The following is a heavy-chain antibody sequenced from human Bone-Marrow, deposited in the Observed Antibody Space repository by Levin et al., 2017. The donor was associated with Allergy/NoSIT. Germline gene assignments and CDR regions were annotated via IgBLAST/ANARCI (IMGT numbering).Heavy chain of an antibody. J-gene: IGHJ6*03. Sequence: GESLKISCAASGFTFSSYSMNWVRQAPGKGLEWVSSISSSSSYIYYADSVKGRFTISRDNAKNSLYLQMNSLRAEDTAVYYCAREAYDILTGYLYYYMDVWGKGTTVTVSS. CDR3: AREAYDILTGYLYYYMDV. V-gene: IGHV3-21*01. CDR2: ISSSSSYI. D-gene: IGHD3-9*01. CDR1: GFTFSSYS.